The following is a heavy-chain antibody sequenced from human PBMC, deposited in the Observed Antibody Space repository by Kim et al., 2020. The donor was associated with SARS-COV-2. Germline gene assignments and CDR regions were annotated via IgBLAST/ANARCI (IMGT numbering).Heavy chain of an antibody. CDR3: ARGPAVAGTPDDY. J-gene: IGHJ4*02. V-gene: IGHV3-30*04. Sequence: GGSLRLSCAASGFTFSSYAMHWVRQAPGKRLEWVAVISYDGSNKYYADSVKGRFTISRDNSKNTLYLQMNSLRAEDTAVYYCARGPAVAGTPDDYWGQGTLVTVSS. D-gene: IGHD6-19*01. CDR2: ISYDGSNK. CDR1: GFTFSSYA.